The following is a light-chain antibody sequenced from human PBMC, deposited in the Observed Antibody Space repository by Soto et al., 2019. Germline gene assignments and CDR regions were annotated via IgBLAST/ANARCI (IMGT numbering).Light chain of an antibody. J-gene: IGKJ1*01. CDR2: GAS. Sequence: EIVLTQSPGTLSLSPGERATLSCRASQRVNRFLAWFQQKPGQAPRLLIYGASNRATGIPDRFSGSGSETDFTLTITRLEPEDSAVYYCHHYVGSPWAFGQGTKVEFK. CDR3: HHYVGSPWA. CDR1: QRVNRF. V-gene: IGKV3-20*01.